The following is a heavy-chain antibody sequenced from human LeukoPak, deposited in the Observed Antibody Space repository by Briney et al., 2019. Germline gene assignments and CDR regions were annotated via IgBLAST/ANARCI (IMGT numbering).Heavy chain of an antibody. CDR1: GDSISTSSYY. J-gene: IGHJ4*02. CDR2: IYYSGST. Sequence: PSETLSLTCSVSGDSISTSSYYWGWIRQPPGKGLEWIGTIYYSGSTYYNPSLKSRVTISVDTSKNQFSLKLSSVTAADTAVYYCAGEPRYSYGYSSFDYWGQGTLVTVSS. CDR3: AGEPRYSYGYSSFDY. V-gene: IGHV4-39*07. D-gene: IGHD5-18*01.